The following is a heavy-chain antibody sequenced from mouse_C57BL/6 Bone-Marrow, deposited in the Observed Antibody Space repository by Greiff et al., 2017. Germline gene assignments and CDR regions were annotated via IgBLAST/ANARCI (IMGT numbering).Heavy chain of an antibody. CDR3: ARGDFYYGSGHFAWFAY. D-gene: IGHD1-1*01. V-gene: IGHV1-50*01. Sequence: QVHVKQPGAELVKPGASVKLSCKASGYTFTSYWMQWVKQRPGQGLEWIGEIDPSASYTNYNQQFKGKATLTVDTSSSTAYMQRSSLTSEDSAVYYCARGDFYYGSGHFAWFAYWGQGTLGTVSA. CDR2: IDPSASYT. CDR1: GYTFTSYW. J-gene: IGHJ3*01.